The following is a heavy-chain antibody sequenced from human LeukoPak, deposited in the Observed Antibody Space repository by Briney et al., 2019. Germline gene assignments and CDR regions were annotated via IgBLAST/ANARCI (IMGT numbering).Heavy chain of an antibody. V-gene: IGHV1-69*06. D-gene: IGHD3-10*01. CDR3: ARGGMTMVRGVIRPHYFDY. J-gene: IGHJ4*02. CDR1: GGTFSSYA. Sequence: SVTVSCKASGGTFSSYAISWVRQAPGQGLEWMGGIIPIFGTANYAQKFQGRVTITADKSTSTAYMELSSLRSEDTAVYYCARGGMTMVRGVIRPHYFDYWGQGTLVTVSS. CDR2: IIPIFGTA.